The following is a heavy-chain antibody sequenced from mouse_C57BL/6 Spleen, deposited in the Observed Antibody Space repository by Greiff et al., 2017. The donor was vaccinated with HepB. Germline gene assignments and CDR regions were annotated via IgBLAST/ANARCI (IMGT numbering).Heavy chain of an antibody. CDR3: ARGVLRRYFDY. Sequence: EVQVVESGGGLVKPGGSLKLSCAASGFTFSSYAMSWVRQTPEKRLEWVATISDGGSYTYYPDNVKGRFTISRDNAKNNLYLQMSHLKSEDTAMYYCARGVLRRYFDYWGQGTTLTVSS. V-gene: IGHV5-4*01. J-gene: IGHJ2*01. CDR2: ISDGGSYT. D-gene: IGHD1-1*01. CDR1: GFTFSSYA.